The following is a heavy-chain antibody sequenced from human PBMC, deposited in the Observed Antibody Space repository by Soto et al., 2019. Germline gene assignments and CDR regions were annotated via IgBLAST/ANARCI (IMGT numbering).Heavy chain of an antibody. CDR1: GYTXTSYG. Sequence: SXKVSFKASGYTXTSYGIGLVRQAPGQGLEWMGWISAYNGNTNYAQKLQGRVTMKTDTSTRTAYMELRSLRSDDKSVYYCARAEDSSSPEYYYYYYGMDVWGQGTTGTVS. D-gene: IGHD6-6*01. J-gene: IGHJ6*02. CDR2: ISAYNGNT. CDR3: ARAEDSSSPEYYYYYYGMDV. V-gene: IGHV1-18*04.